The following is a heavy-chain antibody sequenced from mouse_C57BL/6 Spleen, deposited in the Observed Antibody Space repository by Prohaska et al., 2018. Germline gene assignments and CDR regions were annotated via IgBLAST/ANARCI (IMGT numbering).Heavy chain of an antibody. J-gene: IGHJ4*01. D-gene: IGHD4-1*01. Sequence: FTSYDINWVKQRPGQGRAWIGWIYPRDGSTKDNEKFKGKATLTVDTSSSAAYMELHSLTSEDSAVYFCARRWDGAMDYWGQGTSVTVSS. CDR1: FTSYD. CDR2: IYPRDGST. V-gene: IGHV1-85*01. CDR3: ARRWDGAMDY.